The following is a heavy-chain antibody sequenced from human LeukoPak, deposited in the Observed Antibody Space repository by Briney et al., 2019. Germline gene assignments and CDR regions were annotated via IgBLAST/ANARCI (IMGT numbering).Heavy chain of an antibody. Sequence: GASVNASCKASGYTFTTYGINWVRQAPGQGLEWMGWISSYNGNTDYAQKLQGRVTMTTDTSTSTAYMELRSLRSDDTAVYYCAKDRGPPNRLVTTKGYFDFWGQGTLVTVSS. J-gene: IGHJ4*02. CDR2: ISSYNGNT. CDR3: AKDRGPPNRLVTTKGYFDF. CDR1: GYTFTTYG. V-gene: IGHV1-18*01. D-gene: IGHD3-9*01.